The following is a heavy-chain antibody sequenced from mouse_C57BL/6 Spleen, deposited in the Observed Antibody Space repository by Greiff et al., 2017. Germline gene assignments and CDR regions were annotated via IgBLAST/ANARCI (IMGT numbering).Heavy chain of an antibody. J-gene: IGHJ2*01. Sequence: EVKVVESGGGLVKPGGSLKLSCAASGFTFSSYAMSWVRQTPEKRLEWVATISDGGSYTYYPDNVKGRFIISRDNAKNNLYLQMSHLKSEATAMYYCARDPHYYGSSFYYIDYWRQGTTLTVSS. CDR1: GFTFSSYA. D-gene: IGHD1-1*01. CDR2: ISDGGSYT. V-gene: IGHV5-4*01. CDR3: ARDPHYYGSSFYYIDY.